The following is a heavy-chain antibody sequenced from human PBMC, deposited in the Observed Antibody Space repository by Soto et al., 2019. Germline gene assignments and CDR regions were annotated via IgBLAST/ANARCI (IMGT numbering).Heavy chain of an antibody. V-gene: IGHV1-69*01. CDR1: GGTFSSYA. CDR3: ARGSYYGSVSYYSYYYYGMDV. J-gene: IGHJ6*02. CDR2: IIPIFGTA. Sequence: QVQLVQSGAEVKKPGSSVKVSCKASGGTFSSYAISWVRQAPGQGLEWMGGIIPIFGTANYAQKFQGRVTSTADEATSTAYMELSSLRSEDTAVYYCARGSYYGSVSYYSYYYYGMDVWGQGTTVTVSS. D-gene: IGHD3-10*01.